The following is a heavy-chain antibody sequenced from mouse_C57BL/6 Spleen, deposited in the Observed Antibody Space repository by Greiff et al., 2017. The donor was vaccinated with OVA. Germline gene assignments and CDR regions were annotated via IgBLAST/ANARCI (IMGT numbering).Heavy chain of an antibody. CDR3: ARNYYYAMDY. J-gene: IGHJ4*01. CDR1: GYAFSSYW. CDR2: IYPGDGDT. Sequence: QVQLQQSGAELVKPGASVKISCKASGYAFSSYWMNWVKQRPGKGLQWIGQIYPGDGDTNYNGKFKGKATLTADKSSSTAYMHLSSLTSEDSAVYFCARNYYYAMDYWGQGTSVTVSS. V-gene: IGHV1-80*01.